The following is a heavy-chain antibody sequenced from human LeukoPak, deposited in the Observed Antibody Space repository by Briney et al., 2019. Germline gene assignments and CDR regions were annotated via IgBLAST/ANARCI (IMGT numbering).Heavy chain of an antibody. CDR3: ARDHYSVLLWFGELAAYWYFDL. D-gene: IGHD3-10*01. CDR1: GYTFTSYG. CDR2: ISAYNGNT. J-gene: IGHJ2*01. Sequence: ASVKVSCKASGYTFTSYGISWVRQAPGQGLEWMGWISAYNGNTNYAQKLQGRVTMTTDTSTRTAYMELRSLRSDDTAVYYCARDHYSVLLWFGELAAYWYFDLWGRGTLVTVSS. V-gene: IGHV1-18*01.